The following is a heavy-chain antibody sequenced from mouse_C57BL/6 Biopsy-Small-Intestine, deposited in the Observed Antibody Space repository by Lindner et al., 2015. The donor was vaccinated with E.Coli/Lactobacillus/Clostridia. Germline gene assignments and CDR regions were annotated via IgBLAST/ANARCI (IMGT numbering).Heavy chain of an antibody. V-gene: IGHV1-22*01. CDR3: ASFGYDFDY. CDR2: INPSNGGT. J-gene: IGHJ2*01. CDR1: GYTFTDYN. Sequence: VQLQESGPELVKPGASVKMSCKASGYTFTDYNMHWVKQSQGKSLEWIGYINPSNGGTTYNQKFKGKATLTVNKSSNTAYMEFRSLTSEDSAVYYCASFGYDFDYWGQGTTLTVSS.